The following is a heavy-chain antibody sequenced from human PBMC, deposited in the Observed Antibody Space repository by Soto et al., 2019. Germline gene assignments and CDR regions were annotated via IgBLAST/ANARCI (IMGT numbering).Heavy chain of an antibody. Sequence: QVQLVESGGGVVQPGTSLRLSCAASGFSFSSYDIHWVRQAPGKGLEWVAVIWYDGSNKYYADSVKGRFTISRDNSKNTLYLQMNSLRADDTAVYYCARGYRRSRDLGYWGQGTLVTFSS. CDR3: ARGYRRSRDLGY. J-gene: IGHJ4*02. V-gene: IGHV3-33*01. CDR2: IWYDGSNK. CDR1: GFSFSSYD. D-gene: IGHD6-13*01.